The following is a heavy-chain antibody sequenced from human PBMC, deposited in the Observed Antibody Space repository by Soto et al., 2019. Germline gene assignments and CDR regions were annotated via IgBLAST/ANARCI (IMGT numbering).Heavy chain of an antibody. CDR3: ARAHRDLQQLVQYYYGMNV. Sequence: QVQLQESGPGLVKPSQTLSLTCTVSGGSISSGDYYWSWIRQPPGKGLEWIGYIAYSGSTYYNPSLKSRVSISVDTSKNQFSLKLSSVTAADTAVYYCARAHRDLQQLVQYYYGMNVWGQGTTVTVSS. CDR1: GGSISSGDYY. V-gene: IGHV4-30-4*01. J-gene: IGHJ6*02. CDR2: IAYSGST. D-gene: IGHD6-13*01.